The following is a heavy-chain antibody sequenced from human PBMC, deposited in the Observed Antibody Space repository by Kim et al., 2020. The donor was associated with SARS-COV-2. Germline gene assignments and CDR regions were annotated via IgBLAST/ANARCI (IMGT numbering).Heavy chain of an antibody. D-gene: IGHD3-10*01. CDR2: ISGSGSDT. CDR3: AKALGSWHGTLDY. Sequence: GGSLRLSCAASGFTFSDYGMTWVRQAPGKGLEWVSSISGSGSDTFYAASVRGRFTISRDNSRNTVYLQLNSLRDEDTAMFYCAKALGSWHGTLDYRGQG. J-gene: IGHJ4*02. V-gene: IGHV3-23*01. CDR1: GFTFSDYG.